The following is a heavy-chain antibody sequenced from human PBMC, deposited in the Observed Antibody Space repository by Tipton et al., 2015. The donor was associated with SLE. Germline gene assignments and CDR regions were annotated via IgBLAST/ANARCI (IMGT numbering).Heavy chain of an antibody. J-gene: IGHJ2*01. Sequence: GSLRLSCAASGFTVSSNYMSWVRQAPGKGLEWVSVIYSGGSTYYADSVKGRFTISRDNSKNTLYLQINSLRAEDTAVYYCARYGDYYWYFDLWGRGTLVTVSS. CDR2: IYSGGST. D-gene: IGHD4-17*01. V-gene: IGHV3-53*01. CDR1: GFTVSSNY. CDR3: ARYGDYYWYFDL.